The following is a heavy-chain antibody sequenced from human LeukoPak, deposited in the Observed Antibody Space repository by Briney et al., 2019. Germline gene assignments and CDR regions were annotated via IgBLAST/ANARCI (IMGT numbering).Heavy chain of an antibody. D-gene: IGHD6-13*01. V-gene: IGHV6-1*01. J-gene: IGHJ6*02. CDR1: GDSVSSNSAA. CDR2: TYYRSKWYN. Sequence: SQTLSLTCAISGDSVSSNSAAWNWIRQPPSRGLEWLGRTYYRSKWYNDYAVSVKSRITINPDTSKNQFSLQLNSVTPEDTAVYYCARGQWAAAGLGFGYYYGMDVWGQGTTVTVSS. CDR3: ARGQWAAAGLGFGYYYGMDV.